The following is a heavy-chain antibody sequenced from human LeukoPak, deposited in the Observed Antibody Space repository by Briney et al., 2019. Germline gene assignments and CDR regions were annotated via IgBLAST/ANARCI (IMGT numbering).Heavy chain of an antibody. CDR2: IKQDGSEK. Sequence: GGSLRLSCAASGFTFSSYWMSWVRQAPGKGLEWVANIKQDGSEKYYVDSVKGRFTISRDNAKNSLHLQMNSLRAEDTAVYYCARSGIAAAGGDFDYWGQGTLVTVSS. CDR1: GFTFSSYW. CDR3: ARSGIAAAGGDFDY. V-gene: IGHV3-7*03. D-gene: IGHD6-13*01. J-gene: IGHJ4*02.